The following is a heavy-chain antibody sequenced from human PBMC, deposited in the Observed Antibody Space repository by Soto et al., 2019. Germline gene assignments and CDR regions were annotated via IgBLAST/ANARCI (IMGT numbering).Heavy chain of an antibody. J-gene: IGHJ4*02. Sequence: PSETLSLTCIVSGGSISSYYWSWIRQPPGKGLEWIGNIYDSGTTNYNPSLKSRVTMSLDTSTNQFSLKLSSVTAADTAVYYCARDNYFDYWGQGTLVTVS. CDR3: ARDNYFDY. CDR1: GGSISSYY. CDR2: IYDSGTT. V-gene: IGHV4-59*01.